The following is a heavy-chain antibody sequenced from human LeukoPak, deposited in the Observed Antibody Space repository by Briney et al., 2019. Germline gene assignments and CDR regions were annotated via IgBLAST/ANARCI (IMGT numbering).Heavy chain of an antibody. CDR3: AKSAGGNMYDAFDI. Sequence: PGGSLRLSCAASGFTFSSYGMHWVRQAPGKGLEWVAVISYDGSNKYYVDSVKGRFTISRDNSKNTLYLQMNSLRAEDTAVYYCAKSAGGNMYDAFDIWGQGTMVTVSS. D-gene: IGHD6-13*01. V-gene: IGHV3-30*18. CDR2: ISYDGSNK. J-gene: IGHJ3*02. CDR1: GFTFSSYG.